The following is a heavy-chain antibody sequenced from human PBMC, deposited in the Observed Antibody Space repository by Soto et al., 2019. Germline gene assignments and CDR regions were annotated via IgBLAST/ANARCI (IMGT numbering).Heavy chain of an antibody. CDR3: ARGWFGELFNWFDP. Sequence: NPSETLSLTCTVSGGSISSYYWSWIRQPPGKGLEWIGYIYYSGSTNYNPSLKSRVTISVDTSKNQFSLKLSSVTAADTAVYYCARGWFGELFNWFDPWGQGTLVTVSS. V-gene: IGHV4-59*01. D-gene: IGHD3-10*01. CDR1: GGSISSYY. CDR2: IYYSGST. J-gene: IGHJ5*02.